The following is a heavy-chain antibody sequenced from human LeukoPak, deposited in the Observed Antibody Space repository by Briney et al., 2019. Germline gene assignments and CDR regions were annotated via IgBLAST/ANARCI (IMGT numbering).Heavy chain of an antibody. D-gene: IGHD6-19*01. CDR1: GGSISSGGYY. CDR2: IYYSGST. Sequence: SETLSLTCTVSGGSISSGGYYWSWIRQHPGKGLEWIGYIYYSGSTYYNPSLKSRVTISVDTSKNQFSLKLSSVTAADTAVYYCARGKVGSAVAGTKNWFDPWGQGTLVTVSS. CDR3: ARGKVGSAVAGTKNWFDP. V-gene: IGHV4-31*03. J-gene: IGHJ5*02.